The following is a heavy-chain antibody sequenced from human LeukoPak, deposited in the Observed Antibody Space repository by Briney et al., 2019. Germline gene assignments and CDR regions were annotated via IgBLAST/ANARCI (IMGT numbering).Heavy chain of an antibody. J-gene: IGHJ4*02. CDR3: ATALLVMATTWSRRADY. Sequence: ASVKVSCKVSGYTLTELSMHWVRQAPGKGLEWMGGFDPEDGETIYAQKFRGRVTMTEDTSTDTAYMELSSLRSEDTAVYYCATALLVMATTWSRRADYWGQGTLVTVSS. CDR1: GYTLTELS. D-gene: IGHD5-24*01. CDR2: FDPEDGET. V-gene: IGHV1-24*01.